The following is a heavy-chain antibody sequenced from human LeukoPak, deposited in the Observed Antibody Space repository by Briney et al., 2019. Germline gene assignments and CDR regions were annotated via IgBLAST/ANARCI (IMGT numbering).Heavy chain of an antibody. J-gene: IGHJ4*02. V-gene: IGHV5-51*01. CDR1: GYRFTSYW. CDR2: IYPGDSDT. CDR3: ARSGYSYPYYFDY. D-gene: IGHD5-18*01. Sequence: GESLKISCQGSGYRFTSYWIGWVRQMPGKGLEWMGIIYPGDSDTRYSPSFQGQVTISADKSISTAYLQWSSLKASDTAMYYCARSGYSYPYYFDYWGQGTLVTVSS.